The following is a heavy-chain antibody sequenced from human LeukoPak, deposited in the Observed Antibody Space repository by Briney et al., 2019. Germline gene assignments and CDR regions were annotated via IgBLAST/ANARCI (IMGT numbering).Heavy chain of an antibody. D-gene: IGHD3-22*01. CDR2: MYHSGSS. J-gene: IGHJ4*02. Sequence: SETLSLTCTVSGGSITSYHWSWIRQPPGKGLEYIGYMYHSGSSNYNPSLKSRVTLSVDTSKDQLSLKLSSVTAADTAVYYCARVGHYDSSGYYFDYWGQGILVTVSS. CDR1: GGSITSYH. V-gene: IGHV4-59*01. CDR3: ARVGHYDSSGYYFDY.